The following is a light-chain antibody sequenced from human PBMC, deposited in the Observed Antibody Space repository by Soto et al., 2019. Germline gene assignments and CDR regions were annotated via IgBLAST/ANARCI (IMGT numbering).Light chain of an antibody. Sequence: QSVLTQPASVPGSPGQSITISCTGTGSDVTTYNYVSWYQQHTDRAPKLVLYEVSNRPSGVSSRFSGSTSGNTASLTVSGLQAEDEADYFCSSYIRNTSLVIFGGGTKLTVL. CDR1: GSDVTTYNY. CDR3: SSYIRNTSLVI. CDR2: EVS. J-gene: IGLJ2*01. V-gene: IGLV2-14*01.